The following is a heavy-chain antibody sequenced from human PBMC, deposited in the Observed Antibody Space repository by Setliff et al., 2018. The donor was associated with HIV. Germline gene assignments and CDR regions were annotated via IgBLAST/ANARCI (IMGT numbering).Heavy chain of an antibody. CDR2: ISYDGSNK. CDR3: ARDSPNCSSTSCYGGLGYYYMDV. V-gene: IGHV3-30*04. CDR1: GFTFSSYA. Sequence: GGSLRLSCAASGFTFSSYAMSWVRQAPGKGLEWVAVISYDGSNKYYADSVKGRFTISRDNSKNTLYLQMNSLRAEDTAVYYCARDSPNCSSTSCYGGLGYYYMDVWGKGTTVTVSS. J-gene: IGHJ6*03. D-gene: IGHD2-2*01.